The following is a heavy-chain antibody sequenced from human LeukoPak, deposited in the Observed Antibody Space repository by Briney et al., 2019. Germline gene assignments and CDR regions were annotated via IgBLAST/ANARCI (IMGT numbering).Heavy chain of an antibody. J-gene: IGHJ4*02. Sequence: GGSLRLSCAASGFTFSSYYMHWVRQAPGMGLMWVSRINSDGSSTTYADSVKGRFTISRDNAKNTLYLQMNSLRAEDTAVYYCARVSASSSWFIDYWGQGTLVTVSS. D-gene: IGHD6-13*01. CDR2: INSDGSST. CDR3: ARVSASSSWFIDY. CDR1: GFTFSSYY. V-gene: IGHV3-74*01.